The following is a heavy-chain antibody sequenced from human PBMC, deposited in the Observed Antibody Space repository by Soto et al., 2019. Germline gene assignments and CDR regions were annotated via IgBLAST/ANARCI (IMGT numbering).Heavy chain of an antibody. V-gene: IGHV3-30-3*01. CDR1: GFTFSSYA. CDR3: ARDLVGSSDY. CDR2: ISYDGSNK. D-gene: IGHD1-26*01. Sequence: QVQLVESGGGVVQPGRSLRLSCAASGFTFSSYAMHWVRQAPGKGLEWVAVISYDGSNKYYADSVKGRFTISRDNSKHTLYLQMNSLRAEDTAVYYCARDLVGSSDYWGQGTLVTVSS. J-gene: IGHJ4*02.